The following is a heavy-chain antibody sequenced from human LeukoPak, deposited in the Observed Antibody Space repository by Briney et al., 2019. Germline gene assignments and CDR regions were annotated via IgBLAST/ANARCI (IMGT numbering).Heavy chain of an antibody. D-gene: IGHD3-10*01. J-gene: IGHJ5*02. CDR1: GGSISSYY. V-gene: IGHV4-59*08. CDR3: ARVKFGYYYGSGSYYKAPSFGFDP. CDR2: IYYSGST. Sequence: PSETLSLTCTVSGGSISSYYWSWIRQPPGKGLEWIGYIYYSGSTNYNPSLKSRVTISVDTSKNQFSLKLSSVTAADTAVYYCARVKFGYYYGSGSYYKAPSFGFDPWGQGTLVTVSS.